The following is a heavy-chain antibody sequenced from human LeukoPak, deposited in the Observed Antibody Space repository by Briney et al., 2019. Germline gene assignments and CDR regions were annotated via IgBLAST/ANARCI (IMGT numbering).Heavy chain of an antibody. J-gene: IGHJ4*02. CDR1: GGSISSYY. CDR2: IYYSGST. CDR3: ARQYRGDGTGYFDY. Sequence: SETLSLTCTVSGGSISSYYWSWVRQPPGKGLEWIGYIYYSGSTNYNPSLKSRVTISVDTSKNQFSLKLSSVTAADTAVYYCARQYRGDGTGYFDYWGQGTLVTVSS. D-gene: IGHD4-17*01. V-gene: IGHV4-59*08.